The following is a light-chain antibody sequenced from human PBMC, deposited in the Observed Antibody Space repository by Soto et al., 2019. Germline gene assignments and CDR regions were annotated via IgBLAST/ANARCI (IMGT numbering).Light chain of an antibody. CDR3: QQNGTTAL. V-gene: IGKV3-20*01. CDR1: QSVSSSY. CDR2: DAS. J-gene: IGKJ3*01. Sequence: EIVLTQSPGTLSLSPGERATLSCRASQSVSSSYLAWYQQKPGQAPRLLIYDASRATGIPDRFSGSGSGTDFTLTIIRLEPVDFAVYYWQQNGTTALFGPGTKVDI.